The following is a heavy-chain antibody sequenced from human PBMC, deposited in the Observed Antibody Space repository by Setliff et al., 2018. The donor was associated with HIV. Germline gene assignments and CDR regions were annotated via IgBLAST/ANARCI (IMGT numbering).Heavy chain of an antibody. D-gene: IGHD5-18*01. CDR1: GGSFSGYY. V-gene: IGHV4-34*01. Sequence: SETLSLTCAVYGGSFSGYYWSWIRQPPGKGLEWIGEINHSGSTNYNPSLKSRVTISVDTSKNQFSLKLSSVTAADTAVYYCARGGGYSYGFLTRRNWFDPWGQGTLVTVSS. CDR3: ARGGGYSYGFLTRRNWFDP. CDR2: INHSGST. J-gene: IGHJ5*02.